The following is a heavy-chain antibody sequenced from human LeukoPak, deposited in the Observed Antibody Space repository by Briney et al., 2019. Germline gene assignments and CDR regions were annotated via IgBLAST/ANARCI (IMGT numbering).Heavy chain of an antibody. CDR3: ARHGQPYYYDSSGYYYGPYAFDI. V-gene: IGHV4-39*01. CDR2: IYYSGST. J-gene: IGHJ3*02. CDR1: GGSISSSSYY. Sequence: PSETLSLTCTVSGGSISSSSYYWGWIRQPPGKGPEWIGSIYYSGSTYYNPSLKSRVTISVDTSKNQFSLKLSSVTAADTAVYYCARHGQPYYYDSSGYYYGPYAFDIWGQGTMVTVSS. D-gene: IGHD3-22*01.